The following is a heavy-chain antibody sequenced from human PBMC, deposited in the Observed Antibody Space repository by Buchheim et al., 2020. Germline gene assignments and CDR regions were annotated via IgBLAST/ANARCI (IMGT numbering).Heavy chain of an antibody. CDR3: ARRAAVAASIPW. CDR1: GGSFCGYX. Sequence: QVQLQQWGAGLLKPSETLSLTCAVFGGSFCGYXWSWIRQPPGKGLEWIGEINHSGSTNYNPSLKSRVTIXVATSQNQFSLNLSSVTAADTAVYYCARRAAVAASIPWWGQGTL. D-gene: IGHD6-19*01. CDR2: INHSGST. J-gene: IGHJ4*02. V-gene: IGHV4-34*01.